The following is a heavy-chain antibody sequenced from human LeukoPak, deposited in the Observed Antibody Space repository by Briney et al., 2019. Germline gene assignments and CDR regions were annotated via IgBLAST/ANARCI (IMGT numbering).Heavy chain of an antibody. CDR2: INHSGST. J-gene: IGHJ6*03. CDR3: ARGYDSSGYIYYYYYMDV. V-gene: IGHV4-34*01. CDR1: GGPFSGYY. D-gene: IGHD3-22*01. Sequence: PSETLSLTCAVYGGPFSGYYWSWIRQPPGKGLEWIGEINHSGSTNYNPSLKSRVTISVDTSKNQFSLKLSSVTAADTAVYYCARGYDSSGYIYYYYYMDVWGKGTTVTISS.